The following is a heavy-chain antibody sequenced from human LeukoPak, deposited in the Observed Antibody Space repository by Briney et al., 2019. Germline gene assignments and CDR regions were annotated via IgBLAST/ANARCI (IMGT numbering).Heavy chain of an antibody. CDR2: IYSGGST. Sequence: GGSLRLSWAAAGFTVRRNYMGWVRQAPGKGLEWVSVIYSGGSTYYADSVKGRFTISRDNSKNTLYLQVNSRRAEDTAGYYGGGDQGGYYPGSAFDIWGQGTMVTVSS. CDR3: GGDQGGYYPGSAFDI. D-gene: IGHD3-22*01. CDR1: GFTVRRNY. J-gene: IGHJ3*02. V-gene: IGHV3-53*01.